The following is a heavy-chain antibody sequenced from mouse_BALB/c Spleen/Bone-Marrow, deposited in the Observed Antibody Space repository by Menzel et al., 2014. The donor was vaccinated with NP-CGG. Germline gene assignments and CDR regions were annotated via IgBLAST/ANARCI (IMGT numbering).Heavy chain of an antibody. J-gene: IGHJ4*01. V-gene: IGHV2-6-7*01. D-gene: IGHD2-10*02. CDR2: IWGDGST. CDR3: AREGPYGNYAMDY. CDR1: GFSLTGYG. Sequence: VKLVESGPGLVVPSQSLSITCTVSGFSLTGYGVNWVRQPPGKGLEWLGMIWGDGSTDYNSALKSRLSISKDNSKSQVFLKMNSLQTDDTARYYCAREGPYGNYAMDYWGQGTSVTVSS.